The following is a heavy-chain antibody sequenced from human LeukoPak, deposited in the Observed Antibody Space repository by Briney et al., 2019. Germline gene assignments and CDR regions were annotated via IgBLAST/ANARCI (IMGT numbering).Heavy chain of an antibody. CDR1: GFTFSSYW. J-gene: IGHJ4*02. CDR3: ARDQNRRDYYDSSGYYELDY. D-gene: IGHD3-22*01. CDR2: IKQDGSEK. V-gene: IGHV3-7*01. Sequence: GGSLRLSCAASGFTFSSYWMSWVRQAPGKGLEWVANIKQDGSEKYYVDSVKGRFTISRDNAKNSPYLQMNSLRAEDTAVYYCARDQNRRDYYDSSGYYELDYWGQGTLVTVSS.